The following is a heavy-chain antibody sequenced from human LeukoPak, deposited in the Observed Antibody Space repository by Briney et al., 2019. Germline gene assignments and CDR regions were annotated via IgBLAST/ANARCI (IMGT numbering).Heavy chain of an antibody. J-gene: IGHJ4*02. CDR2: ISGSGGST. Sequence: GGSLRLSCAASGFTFSSYATSWVRQAPGKGLEWVSAISGSGGSTYYADSVKGRFTISRDNSKNTLYLQMNSLRAEDTAVYYCAKVYSVLGYDFWSGYSDYWGQGTLVTVSS. V-gene: IGHV3-23*01. D-gene: IGHD3-3*01. CDR3: AKVYSVLGYDFWSGYSDY. CDR1: GFTFSSYA.